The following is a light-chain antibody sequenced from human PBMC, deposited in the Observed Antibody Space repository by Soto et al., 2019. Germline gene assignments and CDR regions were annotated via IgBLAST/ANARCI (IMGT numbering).Light chain of an antibody. J-gene: IGLJ3*02. CDR3: SSYAGSNDRWV. Sequence: QSALTQPPSASGSPGQSVTISCTGTSSDIGAYNYVSWYQQRPGKAPKLMIHEVSKRPSGVPDRFSGSKSGNTASLTVSGLQAEDEADYYCSSYAGSNDRWVFGGGTKLTVL. CDR1: SSDIGAYNY. V-gene: IGLV2-8*01. CDR2: EVS.